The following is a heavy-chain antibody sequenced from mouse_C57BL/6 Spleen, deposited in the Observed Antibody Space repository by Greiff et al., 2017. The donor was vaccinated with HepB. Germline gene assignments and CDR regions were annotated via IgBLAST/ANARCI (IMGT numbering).Heavy chain of an antibody. D-gene: IGHD1-1*01. CDR3: AREGEYYYGSSPL. V-gene: IGHV3-6*01. CDR1: GYSITSGYY. CDR2: ISYDGSN. J-gene: IGHJ2*01. Sequence: EVKLMESGPGLVKPSQSLSLTCSVTGYSITSGYYWNWIRQFPGNKLEWMGYISYDGSNNYNPSLKNRISITRDTSKNQFFLKLNSVTTEDTATYYCAREGEYYYGSSPLWGQGTTLTVSS.